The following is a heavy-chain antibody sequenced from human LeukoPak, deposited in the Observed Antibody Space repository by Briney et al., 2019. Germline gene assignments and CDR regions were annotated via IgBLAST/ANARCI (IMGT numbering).Heavy chain of an antibody. J-gene: IGHJ4*02. D-gene: IGHD1-7*01. CDR3: ARVNFTLDY. V-gene: IGHV4-34*01. CDR2: IDHSGST. Sequence: SETLSLTCAVYGGSFGGYYWSWIRQPPGKGLEWIGEIDHSGSTNYNPSLKSRVTISVDTSKNQFSLKLSSVTAADTAVYYCARVNFTLDYWGQGTLVTVSS. CDR1: GGSFGGYY.